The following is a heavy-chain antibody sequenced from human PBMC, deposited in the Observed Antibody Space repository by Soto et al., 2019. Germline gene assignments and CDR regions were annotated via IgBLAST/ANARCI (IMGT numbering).Heavy chain of an antibody. CDR3: AREHTLLSTYYFDY. V-gene: IGHV4-59*01. CDR1: GGSISSYY. D-gene: IGHD3-16*01. J-gene: IGHJ4*02. Sequence: SETLSLTCTVSGGSISSYYWSWIRQPPGKGLEWIGYIYYSGSTNYNPSLKSRVTISVDTSKNQFSLKLSSVTAADTAVYYCAREHTLLSTYYFDYWGQGTLVTVSS. CDR2: IYYSGST.